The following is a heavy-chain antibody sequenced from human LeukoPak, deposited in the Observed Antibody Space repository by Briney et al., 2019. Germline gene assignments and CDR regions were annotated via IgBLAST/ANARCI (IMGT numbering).Heavy chain of an antibody. CDR3: ARHEYSGSYYALSWFDP. CDR1: GGSISSSGYY. Sequence: SETLSLTCTVSGGSISSSGYYWGWISQPPGKGLEWIASIYYSGSTYYNPSLKSRVTISVDTSKNQLSLKLSSLTAADTAVYYCARHEYSGSYYALSWFDPWGQGTLVTVSS. V-gene: IGHV4-39*01. J-gene: IGHJ5*02. CDR2: IYYSGST. D-gene: IGHD1-26*01.